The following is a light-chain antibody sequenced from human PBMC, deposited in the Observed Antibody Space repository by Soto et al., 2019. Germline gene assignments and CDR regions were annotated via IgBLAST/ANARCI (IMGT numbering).Light chain of an antibody. J-gene: IGKJ4*01. V-gene: IGKV3-11*01. CDR1: QSVSSY. CDR2: DAS. Sequence: EIVLTHSPATLSLSPGERATLSCRASQSVSSYLAWYQQKPGQAPRLLIYDASNRATGIPARFSGSGSGTDFTLTIISLEPEDFAVYYCQQRSNWPPLTFGGGTKVEIK. CDR3: QQRSNWPPLT.